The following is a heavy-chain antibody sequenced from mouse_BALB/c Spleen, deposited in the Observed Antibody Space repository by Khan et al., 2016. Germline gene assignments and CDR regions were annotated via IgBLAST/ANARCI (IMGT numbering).Heavy chain of an antibody. CDR2: IWRGGST. J-gene: IGHJ3*01. V-gene: IGHV2-5-1*01. Sequence: QVQLKQSGPSLVQPSQSLSITCTVSGFSLTSYGVHWFRQSPGKGLEWLGVIWRGGSTDYNAAFMSRLSITKDNSKSQVFFKMNSQKADDSAIYYCATKTSDGNHWGFAYWGQGTLVTVSA. CDR3: ATKTSDGNHWGFAY. D-gene: IGHD2-1*01. CDR1: GFSLTSYG.